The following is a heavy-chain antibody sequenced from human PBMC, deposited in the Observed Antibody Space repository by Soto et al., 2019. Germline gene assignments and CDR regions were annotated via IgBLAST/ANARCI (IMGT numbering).Heavy chain of an antibody. CDR3: ARGDATKIVVTTYYAMDV. Sequence: QVQLVQSGAEVKKPGSSVKVSCKASGGSLSNYGISWVRQAPVKWLEWMVGIIPVFGTANYAQKFQGRVTITADESTSIVYMDETSLRSEDTAVYYCARGDATKIVVTTYYAMDVWGQGTTVTVSS. V-gene: IGHV1-69*12. CDR1: GGSLSNYG. D-gene: IGHD3-9*01. J-gene: IGHJ6*02. CDR2: IIPVFGTA.